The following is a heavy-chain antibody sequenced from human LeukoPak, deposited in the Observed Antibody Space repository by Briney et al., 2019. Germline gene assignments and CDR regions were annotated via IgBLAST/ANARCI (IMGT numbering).Heavy chain of an antibody. D-gene: IGHD3-9*01. CDR3: ARANYDILTGYNYWYFDL. V-gene: IGHV4-31*03. CDR2: IYYSGST. CDR1: GGSISSGGYY. Sequence: SETLSLTCTVSGGSISSGGYYWSWIRQHPGKGLEWIGYIYYSGSTDYNPSLKSRVTISVDTSKNQFSLKLSSVTAADTAVYYCARANYDILTGYNYWYFDLWGRGTLVTVSS. J-gene: IGHJ2*01.